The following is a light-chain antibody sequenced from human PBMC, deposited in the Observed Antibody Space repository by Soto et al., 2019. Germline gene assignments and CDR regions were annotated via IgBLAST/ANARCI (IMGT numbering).Light chain of an antibody. J-gene: IGKJ1*01. Sequence: DIQMTQSPSSLSASVGDRITITCRASQTISNFLNWYHQRPGKAPKLLIFGASSLQSGVPSRFSGSGSGTDFTLTISSLQPEDFATYYCQQTYSTWTFGQGTKVEIK. V-gene: IGKV1-39*01. CDR1: QTISNF. CDR2: GAS. CDR3: QQTYSTWT.